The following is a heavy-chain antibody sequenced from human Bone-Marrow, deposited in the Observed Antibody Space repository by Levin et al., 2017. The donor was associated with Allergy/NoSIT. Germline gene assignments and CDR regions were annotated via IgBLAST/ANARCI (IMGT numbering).Heavy chain of an antibody. J-gene: IGHJ1*01. Sequence: PGGSLRLSCAASGFTFTSYAMSWVRQAPGKGLEWVSLISGGSGTPYYADSVKGRFTISRDNSDNTLYLQMNSLRAEDTAFYYCAKQAGTGWSSDYFQQWGQGTLVTVSS. D-gene: IGHD6-19*01. CDR3: AKQAGTGWSSDYFQQ. CDR2: ISGGSGTP. CDR1: GFTFTSYA. V-gene: IGHV3-23*01.